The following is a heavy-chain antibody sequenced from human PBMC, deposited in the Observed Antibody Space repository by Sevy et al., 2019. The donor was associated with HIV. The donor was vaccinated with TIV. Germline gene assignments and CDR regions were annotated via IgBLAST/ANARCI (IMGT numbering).Heavy chain of an antibody. CDR1: GFTFSSYS. CDR3: ARGSYGSGTLGGMDV. V-gene: IGHV3-21*01. CDR2: ISSSSSYI. Sequence: GSLRLSCAASGFTFSSYSMNWVRQAPGKGLEWVSSISSSSSYIYYADSVKGRFTISRDNAKNSLYLQMNSLRAEDTAVYYCARGSYGSGTLGGMDVWGQGTTVTVSS. J-gene: IGHJ6*02. D-gene: IGHD3-10*01.